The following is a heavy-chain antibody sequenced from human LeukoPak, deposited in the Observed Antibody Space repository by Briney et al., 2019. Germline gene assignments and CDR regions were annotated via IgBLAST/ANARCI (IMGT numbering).Heavy chain of an antibody. CDR1: GYTFTSYY. D-gene: IGHD5-18*01. J-gene: IGHJ4*02. CDR2: INPSGGST. Sequence: ASVKVSCKASGYTFTSYYMHWVRQAPGQGLEWMGIINPSGGSTSYAQKFQGRVTMTRDASTSTVYMELSSLRSEDTAVYYCAMRGYSYGYSFDYWGQGTLVTVSS. CDR3: AMRGYSYGYSFDY. V-gene: IGHV1-46*01.